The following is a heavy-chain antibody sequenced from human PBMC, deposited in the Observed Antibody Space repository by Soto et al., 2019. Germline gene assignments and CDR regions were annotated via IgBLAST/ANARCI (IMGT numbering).Heavy chain of an antibody. CDR3: ARWYDILTGYWGFDP. CDR2: INPNSGGT. J-gene: IGHJ5*02. CDR1: GYTFTGYY. Sequence: ASVKVSCKAPGYTFTGYYMHWVRQAPGQGLEWMGWINPNSGGTNYAQKFQGRVTMTRDTSISTAYMELSRLRSDATAVYYCARWYDILTGYWGFDPWGQGTLVTVSS. D-gene: IGHD3-9*01. V-gene: IGHV1-2*02.